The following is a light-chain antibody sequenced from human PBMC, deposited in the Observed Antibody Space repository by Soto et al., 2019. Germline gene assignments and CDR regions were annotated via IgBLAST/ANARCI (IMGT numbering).Light chain of an antibody. Sequence: EIVMTQSPLSLPVTPGEAASISCRSTQSLLHSHGYTYLDWYLQRPGQSPQLLIYLASNRASGVPAGFMGGGSGTDFTLNITGGEADDFGVYFCRQALGTPETFGRGTKRE. CDR1: QSLLHSHGYTY. V-gene: IGKV2-28*01. J-gene: IGKJ2*01. CDR3: RQALGTPET. CDR2: LAS.